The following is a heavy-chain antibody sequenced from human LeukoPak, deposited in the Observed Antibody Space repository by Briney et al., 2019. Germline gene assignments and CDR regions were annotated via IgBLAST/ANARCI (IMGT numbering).Heavy chain of an antibody. CDR3: AREYSSSWSGPVYYYYYYYMDV. CDR1: GGSISSGSYY. D-gene: IGHD6-13*01. CDR2: IYTSGST. Sequence: SETLSLTCTVSGGSISSGSYYWSWIRQPAGKGLEWIGRIYTSGSTNFNPSLKSRVTMPVDTSKNQFSLKLSSVTAADTAVYYCAREYSSSWSGPVYYYYYYYMDVWGKGTTVTVSS. V-gene: IGHV4-61*02. J-gene: IGHJ6*03.